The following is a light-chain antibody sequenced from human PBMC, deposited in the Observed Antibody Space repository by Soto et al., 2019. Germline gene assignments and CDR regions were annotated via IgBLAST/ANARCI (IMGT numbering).Light chain of an antibody. J-gene: IGKJ2*01. CDR2: WAS. V-gene: IGKV4-1*01. CDR3: QQYYTTGYT. Sequence: IVMTQSPDSLAVSLGERATINCKSSQNILYSSNNKNFLAWYQQKPGQPPKLLISWASTRESGVPDRFSGSGSGTDFTLTISSLQAEDVAVYYCQQYYTTGYTLGQGTKLEIK. CDR1: QNILYSSNNKNF.